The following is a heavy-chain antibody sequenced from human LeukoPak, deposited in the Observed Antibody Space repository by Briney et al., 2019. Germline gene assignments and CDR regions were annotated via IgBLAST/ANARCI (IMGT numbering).Heavy chain of an antibody. J-gene: IGHJ4*02. D-gene: IGHD6-13*01. Sequence: PSETLSLTCTVSGGSISSYYWSWIRQPPGKGLEWIGYIYYSGSTNYNPSLKSRVTISVDTSKNQFSLKLSSVTAADTAVYYCARIGEKPWYSSSWYYFDYWGQGTLVTVSS. CDR1: GGSISSYY. V-gene: IGHV4-59*01. CDR2: IYYSGST. CDR3: ARIGEKPWYSSSWYYFDY.